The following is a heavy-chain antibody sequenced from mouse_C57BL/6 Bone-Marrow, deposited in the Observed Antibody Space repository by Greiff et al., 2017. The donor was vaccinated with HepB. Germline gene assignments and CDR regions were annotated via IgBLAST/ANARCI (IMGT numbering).Heavy chain of an antibody. CDR2: IRNKANGYTT. D-gene: IGHD1-1*01. CDR3: ARYYYGSSYD. V-gene: IGHV7-3*01. CDR1: GFTFTDYY. J-gene: IGHJ2*01. Sequence: EVQRVESGGGLVQPGGSLSLSCAASGFTFTDYYMSWVRQPPGKALEWLGFIRNKANGYTTEYSASVKGRFTISRDNSQSILYLQMNALRAEDSATYYCARYYYGSSYDWGQGTTLTVSS.